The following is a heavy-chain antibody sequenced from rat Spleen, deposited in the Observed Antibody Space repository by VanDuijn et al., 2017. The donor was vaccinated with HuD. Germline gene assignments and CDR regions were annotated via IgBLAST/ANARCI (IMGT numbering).Heavy chain of an antibody. D-gene: IGHD1-9*01. CDR1: GFTLSRYH. CDR3: AILYYGYTAFDY. J-gene: IGHJ2*01. Sequence: QVQLKESGPGLVQPSQTLSLICTVSGFTLSRYHVHWVRQPPGKGLEWMGVVWSDGDTSYNAALKSRLSISRDTSKSQVFLKMNSLQTEDTAMYFCAILYYGYTAFDYWGQGVMVTVSS. CDR2: VWSDGDT. V-gene: IGHV2-32*01.